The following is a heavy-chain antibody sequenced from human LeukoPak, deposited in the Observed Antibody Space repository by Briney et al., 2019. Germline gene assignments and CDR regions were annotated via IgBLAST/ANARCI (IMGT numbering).Heavy chain of an antibody. J-gene: IGHJ4*02. CDR3: ARDDCGDTCYPGGY. CDR1: GYIFTKYV. D-gene: IGHD2-21*01. Sequence: ASVNVSCKASGYIFTKYVVHWVRQAPGQRPEWMGWIKAGNGETKYSQNFQDRLTITRDTSASTVYMELSSLTSEDTALYYCARDDCGDTCYPGGYWGQGTLVTVSS. V-gene: IGHV1-3*01. CDR2: IKAGNGET.